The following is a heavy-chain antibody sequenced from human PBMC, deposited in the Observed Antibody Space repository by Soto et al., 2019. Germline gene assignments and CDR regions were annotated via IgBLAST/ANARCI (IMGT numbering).Heavy chain of an antibody. Sequence: SETLSLTCTVSGGSISSGDYYWSWIRQHPGKGLEWIGYIYYSGSTYYNPSLKSRVTISVDTSKNQFSLKLSSVTAADTAVYYSARDRRRIRFSTYGMDVWGQGTTVTVSS. J-gene: IGHJ6*02. CDR1: GGSISSGDYY. V-gene: IGHV4-31*03. CDR2: IYYSGST. D-gene: IGHD3-3*01. CDR3: ARDRRRIRFSTYGMDV.